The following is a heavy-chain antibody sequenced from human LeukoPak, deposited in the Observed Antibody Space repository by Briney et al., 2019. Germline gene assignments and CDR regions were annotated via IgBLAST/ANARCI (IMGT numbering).Heavy chain of an antibody. V-gene: IGHV4-4*07. J-gene: IGHJ3*02. CDR2: IYTSENT. D-gene: IGHD3-22*01. Sequence: SETLSLTCTVSGGYIGSYYWSWIRQPAGKGLEWIGRIYTSENTEYNPSLKSRVTMSVDMSTSQFSLRLTSVTAADTAVYYCARHCPYDSGGYQDDFDIWGQGTMVTVSS. CDR1: GGYIGSYY. CDR3: ARHCPYDSGGYQDDFDI.